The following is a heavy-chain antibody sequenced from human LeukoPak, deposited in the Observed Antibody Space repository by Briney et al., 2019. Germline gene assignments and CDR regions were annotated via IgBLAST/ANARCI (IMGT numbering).Heavy chain of an antibody. CDR1: GYTFTGYY. V-gene: IGHV1-2*02. J-gene: IGHJ4*02. Sequence: ASVNVSCKASGYTFTGYYMHWVRQAPGQGLEWMGWINPNSGGTNYAQKFQGRVTMTRDTSISTAYMELSRLRSDDTAVYYCASIALTFPRIPQYDSSGQYLEYFDYWGQGTLVTVSS. CDR2: INPNSGGT. D-gene: IGHD3-22*01. CDR3: ASIALTFPRIPQYDSSGQYLEYFDY.